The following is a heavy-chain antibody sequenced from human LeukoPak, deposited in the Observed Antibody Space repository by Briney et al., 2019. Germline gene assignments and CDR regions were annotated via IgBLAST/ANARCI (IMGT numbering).Heavy chain of an antibody. V-gene: IGHV4-59*01. CDR3: ARKGGIFDY. CDR2: IFGSGTT. D-gene: IGHD2-15*01. Sequence: SETLSLTCTVSGGSFNSYYWSWIQEPPGKGLEWIGYIFGSGTTNYNPSLKSRVTISVDTSKNQFSLKLSSVTAADTAIYYCARKGGIFDYWGQGTLVTVSS. CDR1: GGSFNSYY. J-gene: IGHJ4*02.